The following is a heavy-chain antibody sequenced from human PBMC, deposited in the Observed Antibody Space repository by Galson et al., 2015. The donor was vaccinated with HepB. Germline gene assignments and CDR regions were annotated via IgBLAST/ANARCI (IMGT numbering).Heavy chain of an antibody. CDR2: VSASGTTT. J-gene: IGHJ4*02. Sequence: SLRLSCAASGFTFSNYAMSWVRQAPGKGLEWVSAVSASGTTTYYADSVRGRFTISRDNSKNTLYLQMDSLRAEDTAVYYCAKETTVTAFADYWGQGTLVTVSS. CDR3: AKETTVTAFADY. V-gene: IGHV3-23*01. CDR1: GFTFSNYA. D-gene: IGHD4-17*01.